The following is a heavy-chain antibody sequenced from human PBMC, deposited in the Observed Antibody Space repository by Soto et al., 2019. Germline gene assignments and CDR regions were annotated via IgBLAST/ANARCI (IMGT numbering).Heavy chain of an antibody. CDR3: ARRHDILTGSDSFDV. D-gene: IGHD3-9*01. CDR1: GGSISSEGYY. Sequence: QVQLQESGPGLVKPSQTLSLTCTLSGGSISSEGYYWTWIRQHPGKGLEWIGDFYYSGTTSCNPSLKSRLTISVDTSNNQFSLRLSSVTAADTAMYYCARRHDILTGSDSFDVWGRGTMVTVSS. V-gene: IGHV4-31*03. CDR2: FYYSGTT. J-gene: IGHJ3*01.